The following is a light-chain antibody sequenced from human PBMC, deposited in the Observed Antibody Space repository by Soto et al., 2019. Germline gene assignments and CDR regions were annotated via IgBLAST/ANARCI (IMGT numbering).Light chain of an antibody. J-gene: IGLJ2*01. Sequence: QLVLTQSPSASASLGASVKLTCTLSSGHSSYAIAWHQQQPEQGPRYLMKLNSDGSHSKGDGIPDRLSGSSSGAERYLTISSLQSEDEADYYCQTWGTGIQVFGGGTKLTVL. CDR3: QTWGTGIQV. CDR1: SGHSSYA. CDR2: LNSDGSH. V-gene: IGLV4-69*01.